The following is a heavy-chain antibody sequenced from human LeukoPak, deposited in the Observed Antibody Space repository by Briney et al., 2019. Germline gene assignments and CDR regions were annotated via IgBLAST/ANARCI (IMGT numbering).Heavy chain of an antibody. CDR2: IIPMFGTA. CDR3: ARARGIYEGYFDL. V-gene: IGHV1-69*05. Sequence: SVKVSCKASGGTSSIYAISWVRQAPGQGLEWMGGIIPMFGTANYAQKFQGRVTITTDESTSTTYMELSSLKSEDTAVYYCARARGIYEGYFDLWGRGTLVTVSS. CDR1: GGTSSIYA. D-gene: IGHD5/OR15-5a*01. J-gene: IGHJ2*01.